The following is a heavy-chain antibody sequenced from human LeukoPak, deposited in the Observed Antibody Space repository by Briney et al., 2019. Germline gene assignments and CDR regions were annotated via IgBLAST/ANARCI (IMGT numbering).Heavy chain of an antibody. CDR3: ARGAEAETSPLDF. D-gene: IGHD6-13*01. V-gene: IGHV1-2*02. CDR2: INPKSGAA. Sequence: ASVKVSCKASGYIFSDYYMHWVRQAPGQGLEWLGWINPKSGAADYAQQFRGRVTMTRDTSINTDYMEMKRVTSDDTAVYYCARGAEAETSPLDFWGQGTLVIVSS. CDR1: GYIFSDYY. J-gene: IGHJ4*02.